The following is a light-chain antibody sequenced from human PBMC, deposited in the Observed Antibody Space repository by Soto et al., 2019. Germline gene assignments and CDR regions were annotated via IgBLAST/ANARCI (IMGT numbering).Light chain of an antibody. Sequence: QSVLTQPPSASGTPGQRVTISCSGSRFNIGSNTVNWYQQLPGTAPKLLIYSNNQRPSGVPDRFSGSKSGPSASLAISGLQSEDEADYYCAAWDDSLNGVVFGGGTKVTVL. V-gene: IGLV1-44*01. CDR1: RFNIGSNT. J-gene: IGLJ2*01. CDR3: AAWDDSLNGVV. CDR2: SNN.